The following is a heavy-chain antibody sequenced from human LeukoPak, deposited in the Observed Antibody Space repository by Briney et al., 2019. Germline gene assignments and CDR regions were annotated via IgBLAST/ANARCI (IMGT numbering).Heavy chain of an antibody. D-gene: IGHD3-22*01. CDR3: ARDGSYYDSSGYGDY. J-gene: IGHJ4*02. V-gene: IGHV1-2*02. CDR2: INPNSGGT. Sequence: ASVKVSCKASGYTFTGYYTHWVRQAPGQGLEWMGWINPNSGGTNYAQRFQGRVTMTRDTSISTAYMELSRLRSDDTAVYYCARDGSYYDSSGYGDYWGQGTLVTVSS. CDR1: GYTFTGYY.